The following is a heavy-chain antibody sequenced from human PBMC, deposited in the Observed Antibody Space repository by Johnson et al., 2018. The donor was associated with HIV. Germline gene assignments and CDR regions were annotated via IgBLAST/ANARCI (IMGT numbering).Heavy chain of an antibody. V-gene: IGHV3-30-3*01. Sequence: QVQLVESGGGVVQPGRSLRLSCAASGFTFSSYAMHWVRQAPGKGLEWVAVISYDGSNKYYADYVKGRFTISRDNSKNTLYLQMTSLRAEDTAVYYCSRSMTTVTVAFDIWGQGTMVTVSS. D-gene: IGHD4-17*01. CDR3: SRSMTTVTVAFDI. J-gene: IGHJ3*02. CDR1: GFTFSSYA. CDR2: ISYDGSNK.